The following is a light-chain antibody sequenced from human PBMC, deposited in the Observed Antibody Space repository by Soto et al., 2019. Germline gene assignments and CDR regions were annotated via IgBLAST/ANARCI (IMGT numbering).Light chain of an antibody. CDR1: SSDVGGYNY. Sequence: QSALTQPASVSGSPGQSITISCTGTSSDVGGYNYVSWYQQHPGKAPKLMIYDVSNRPSGVSNRFSGSKSGNTASLTISGLQAEDEADYYCSSYTSSSTWVFGGCTQLTVL. J-gene: IGLJ7*01. CDR2: DVS. CDR3: SSYTSSSTWV. V-gene: IGLV2-14*01.